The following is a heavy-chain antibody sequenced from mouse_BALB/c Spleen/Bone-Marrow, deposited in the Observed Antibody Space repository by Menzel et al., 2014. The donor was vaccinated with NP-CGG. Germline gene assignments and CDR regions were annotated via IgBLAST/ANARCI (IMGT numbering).Heavy chain of an antibody. D-gene: IGHD1-1*01. Sequence: QVQLQQSGAELVRPGASVKLSCKASGFTFTSYWINWVKQRPGQGLEWIGNIYPSDSYTNYNQKFKDKATLTVDKSSSPAYMQLNSPTSEDSAVYYCTRACDSSYECYFDYWGQGTTLTVSS. J-gene: IGHJ2*01. CDR1: GFTFTSYW. CDR2: IYPSDSYT. V-gene: IGHV1-69*02. CDR3: TRACDSSYECYFDY.